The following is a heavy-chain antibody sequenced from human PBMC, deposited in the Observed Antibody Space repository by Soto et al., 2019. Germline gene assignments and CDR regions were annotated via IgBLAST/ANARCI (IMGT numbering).Heavy chain of an antibody. D-gene: IGHD6-19*01. CDR3: ARHPIPFNSGWYRYYFDF. V-gene: IGHV5-51*01. Sequence: PGESLKISCKGSGYRFTNYWIGWVRQMPGKGLEWMGIIYPGDSDTRYSPSFQGQVTMSADKSITTAYLQWSSLKASDSAIYYCARHPIPFNSGWYRYYFDFWSQGTLVTVSS. J-gene: IGHJ4*02. CDR2: IYPGDSDT. CDR1: GYRFTNYW.